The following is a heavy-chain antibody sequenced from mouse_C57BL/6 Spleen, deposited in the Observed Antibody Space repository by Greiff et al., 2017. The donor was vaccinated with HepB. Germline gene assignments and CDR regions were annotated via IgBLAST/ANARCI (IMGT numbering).Heavy chain of an antibody. CDR2: IDPSDSYT. Sequence: VQLQQPGAELVMPGASVKLSCKASGYTFTSYWMHWVKQRPGQGLEWIGEIDPSDSYTNYNQKFKGKSTLTVDKSSSTAYMQLSSLTSEDSAVYYCARLGSWFAYWGQGTLVTVSA. V-gene: IGHV1-69*01. CDR1: GYTFTSYW. CDR3: ARLGSWFAY. J-gene: IGHJ3*01. D-gene: IGHD4-1*01.